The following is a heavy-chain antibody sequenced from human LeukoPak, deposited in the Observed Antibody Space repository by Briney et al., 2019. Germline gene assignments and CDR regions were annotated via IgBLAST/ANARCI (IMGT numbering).Heavy chain of an antibody. Sequence: GASVKVSCKASGYTFTSYDINWVRQATGQGLEWMGWMNPNSGNTGYAQKFQGRVTITRNTSISTAYMELSSLRSEDTAVYYCARGWDDYSNYAEGAYAFDIWGQGTMVTVSS. J-gene: IGHJ3*02. CDR1: GYTFTSYD. CDR3: ARGWDDYSNYAEGAYAFDI. D-gene: IGHD4-11*01. CDR2: MNPNSGNT. V-gene: IGHV1-8*03.